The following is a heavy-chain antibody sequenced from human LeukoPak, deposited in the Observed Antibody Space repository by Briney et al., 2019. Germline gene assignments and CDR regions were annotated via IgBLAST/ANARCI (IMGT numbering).Heavy chain of an antibody. J-gene: IGHJ4*02. Sequence: PSETLSLTCTVSGDSINSYYWSWIRQPAGRGLEWIGRVYLTRSTDYNPSLRSRVIMSLDTSKNQFSLQVTSVTAADTAVYFCARIRPGLVEPYYFDYWGQGTLLTVSS. CDR1: GDSINSYY. CDR2: VYLTRST. CDR3: ARIRPGLVEPYYFDY. V-gene: IGHV4-4*07. D-gene: IGHD2-8*02.